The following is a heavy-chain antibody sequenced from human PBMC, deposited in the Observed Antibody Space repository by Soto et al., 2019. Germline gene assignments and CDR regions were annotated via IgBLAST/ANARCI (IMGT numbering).Heavy chain of an antibody. J-gene: IGHJ4*02. V-gene: IGHV4-59*12. D-gene: IGHD2-8*02. CDR1: GGSISSYY. Sequence: SETLSLTCTVSGGSISSYYWSWIRQPPGKGLEWIGYIYYSGSTNYNPSLKSRVTISVDTSKNQFSPKLTSVTAADTAVYYCARDKITGLFDYCGQGTLVPVSS. CDR3: ARDKITGLFDY. CDR2: IYYSGST.